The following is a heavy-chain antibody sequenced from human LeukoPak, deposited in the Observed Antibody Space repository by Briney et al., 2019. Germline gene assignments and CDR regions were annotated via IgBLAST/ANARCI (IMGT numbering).Heavy chain of an antibody. CDR3: ARGSGSFSGGFDY. CDR2: IWSDGSNK. D-gene: IGHD1-26*01. Sequence: GRALRLSCAASGFTFSSYGMHWVRQTPGKGLEWVAVIWSDGSNKYYADSVKGRFTISRDNSKNTLYLQMNSLRAEDTAVYYCARGSGSFSGGFDYWGQGTLVTVSS. V-gene: IGHV3-33*01. J-gene: IGHJ4*02. CDR1: GFTFSSYG.